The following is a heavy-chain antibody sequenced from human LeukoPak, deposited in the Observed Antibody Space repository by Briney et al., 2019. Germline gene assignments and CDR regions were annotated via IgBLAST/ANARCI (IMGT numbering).Heavy chain of an antibody. D-gene: IGHD3-22*01. CDR3: ARDVFSDSSGYYSHFFDY. Sequence: ASVKVSCKASGYTFTSYGISWVRQAPGQGLEWMGWISAYNVNADYAQKLQGRVTMTTDTSTNTAYMELRSLRSDDTAVYFCARDVFSDSSGYYSHFFDYWGQGTLVTVSS. J-gene: IGHJ4*02. CDR2: ISAYNVNA. V-gene: IGHV1-18*01. CDR1: GYTFTSYG.